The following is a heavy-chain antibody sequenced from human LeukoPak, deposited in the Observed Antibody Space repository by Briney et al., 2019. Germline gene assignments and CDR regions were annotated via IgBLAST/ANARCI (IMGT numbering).Heavy chain of an antibody. CDR3: ARRASSTLYNFDY. Sequence: ASVKVSCKASGGTFSSYAISWVRQAPGQGLEWMGWINPNSGGTNYAQKFQGRVTMTRDTSISTAYMELSRLRSDDTAVYYCARRASSTLYNFDYWGQGTLATVSS. V-gene: IGHV1-2*02. J-gene: IGHJ4*02. CDR1: GGTFSSYA. D-gene: IGHD2-2*01. CDR2: INPNSGGT.